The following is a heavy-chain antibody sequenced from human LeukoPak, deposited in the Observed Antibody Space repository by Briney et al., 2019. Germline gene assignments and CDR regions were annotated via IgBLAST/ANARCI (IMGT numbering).Heavy chain of an antibody. CDR1: GFRFSSYS. D-gene: IGHD6-19*01. V-gene: IGHV3-48*04. CDR2: ISHTGSTM. CDR3: AKAPGVAVTGMDV. J-gene: IGHJ6*02. Sequence: PGGSLRLSCAASGFRFSSYSMNWVRQAPGKGLEWVSYISHTGSTMSYADSVKGRFTISRDNARNSLHLQMNSLRAEDTAVYYCAKAPGVAVTGMDVWGQGTTVTVSS.